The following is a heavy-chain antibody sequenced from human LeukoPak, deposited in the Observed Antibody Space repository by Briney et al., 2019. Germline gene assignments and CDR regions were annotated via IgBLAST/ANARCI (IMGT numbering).Heavy chain of an antibody. Sequence: GASVKVSCKASGYTFTGYYMHWVRQAPGQGLEWMGWINPNSGGTNYAQKFQGRVTMTRDTSISTAYMELSRLRSDDTAVYYCARDSGTAANWFDPWGQGTLDTVSS. J-gene: IGHJ5*02. CDR2: INPNSGGT. D-gene: IGHD1-1*01. CDR3: ARDSGTAANWFDP. V-gene: IGHV1-2*02. CDR1: GYTFTGYY.